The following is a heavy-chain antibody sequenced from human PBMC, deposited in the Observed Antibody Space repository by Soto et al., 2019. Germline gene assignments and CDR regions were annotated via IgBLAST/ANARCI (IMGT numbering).Heavy chain of an antibody. CDR2: IHPSGDST. J-gene: IGHJ4*02. V-gene: IGHV1-46*03. Sequence: QVQLVQSGAEVKKPGASVKLSCKTSGYSFSTHYMHWARQAPGQGLEWMGIIHPSGDSTNYAQKFQGRVTMTSDTSTSTVYMELSSLRSEDTAVYYCTREPIVGPTAYFDYWGQGTLVTVSS. CDR3: TREPIVGPTAYFDY. CDR1: GYSFSTHY. D-gene: IGHD1-26*01.